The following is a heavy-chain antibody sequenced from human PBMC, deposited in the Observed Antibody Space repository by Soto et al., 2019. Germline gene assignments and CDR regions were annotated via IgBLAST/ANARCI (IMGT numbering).Heavy chain of an antibody. CDR2: LSTYNGDT. CDR3: ARDPYCGSTSCPETYYCYYYMDV. CDR1: GYTFTTYS. Sequence: ASVKVSCKASGYTFTTYSISWVRQAPGQGLEWMGWLSTYNGDTNYAQGIQDRVTMTTDTSTSTAYMELRSLRSDDTAVYYCARDPYCGSTSCPETYYCYYYMDVWGKGTTVTVSS. D-gene: IGHD2-2*01. V-gene: IGHV1-18*01. J-gene: IGHJ6*03.